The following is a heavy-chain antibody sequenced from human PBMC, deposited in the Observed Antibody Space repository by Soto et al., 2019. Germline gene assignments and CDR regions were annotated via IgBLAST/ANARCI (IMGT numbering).Heavy chain of an antibody. CDR2: ISASSSTI. V-gene: IGHV3-11*01. CDR1: GFTFSDYY. D-gene: IGHD1-26*01. CDR3: ARRGGSSSHYFFYAMDV. J-gene: IGHJ6*02. Sequence: QVQLVESGGGLVKPGGSLRLSCAASGFTFSDYYMNWVRQAPGKGLEWVAYISASSSTIFYGDSVKGRFTISRDNAKNSLSLQMVSLRAEDTGVYYCARRGGSSSHYFFYAMDVWGQGTTVTVS.